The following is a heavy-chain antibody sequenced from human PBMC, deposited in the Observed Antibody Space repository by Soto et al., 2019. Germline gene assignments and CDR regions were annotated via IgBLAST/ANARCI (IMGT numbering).Heavy chain of an antibody. CDR3: ARDYDSSGREGFDY. V-gene: IGHV3-21*01. CDR2: ISSSSSYI. J-gene: IGHJ4*02. D-gene: IGHD6-25*01. CDR1: GFTFSSYS. Sequence: EVQLVESGGGLVKPGGSLRLSCAASGFTFSSYSMNWVRQAPGKGLEWVSSISSSSSYIYYADSVKGRFTISRDNAKNSLYLQMNSLRAEDTAVYYCARDYDSSGREGFDYWGQGTMVTVSS.